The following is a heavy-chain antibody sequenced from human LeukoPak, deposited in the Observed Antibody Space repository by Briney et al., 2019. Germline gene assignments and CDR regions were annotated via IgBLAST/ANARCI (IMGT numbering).Heavy chain of an antibody. J-gene: IGHJ4*02. CDR2: ISYDGSNK. CDR3: AKPRYVWGSYRQSWVDY. D-gene: IGHD3-16*02. CDR1: GFTFSSYG. V-gene: IGHV3-30*18. Sequence: GGSLRLSCAASGFTFSSYGMHWVRQAPGKGLEWVAVISYDGSNKYYADSVKGRFTISRDNSKNTLYLQMNSLRAGDTAVYYCAKPRYVWGSYRQSWVDYWGQGTLVTVSS.